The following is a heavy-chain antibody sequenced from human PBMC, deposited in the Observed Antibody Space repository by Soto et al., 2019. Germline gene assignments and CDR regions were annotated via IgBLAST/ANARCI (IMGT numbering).Heavy chain of an antibody. CDR3: ARGRTIFGVVTRNWFDP. J-gene: IGHJ5*02. CDR1: GGSISSINW. Sequence: SETLSLTCAVSGGSISSINWWSWVRQPPGKGLEWIGEIYHSGSTNYNPSLKSRVTISVDKSKNQFSLKLSSVTAADTAVYYCARGRTIFGVVTRNWFDPWGQGTLVTVSS. V-gene: IGHV4-4*02. D-gene: IGHD3-3*01. CDR2: IYHSGST.